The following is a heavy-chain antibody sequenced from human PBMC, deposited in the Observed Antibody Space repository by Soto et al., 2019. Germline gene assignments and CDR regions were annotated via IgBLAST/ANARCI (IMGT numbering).Heavy chain of an antibody. CDR1: GYRFTSYW. CDR3: ARSTGYSYD. CDR2: VYPGDSDP. J-gene: IGHJ4*02. D-gene: IGHD5-18*01. V-gene: IGHV5-51*01. Sequence: GESLQISCKGSGYRFTSYWIGSVRQMPGKGLEWMGIVYPGDSDPRYSPSFQGQVTISADKSISTAYLQWGSLEASDSAMYYCARSTGYSYDWGQGTLVTVSS.